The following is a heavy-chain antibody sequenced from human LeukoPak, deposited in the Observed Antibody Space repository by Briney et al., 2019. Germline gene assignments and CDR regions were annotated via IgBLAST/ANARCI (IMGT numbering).Heavy chain of an antibody. V-gene: IGHV3-21*01. J-gene: IGHJ5*02. D-gene: IGHD3-9*01. CDR3: ARCLRYFDWLFSVDT. CDR1: GFTFSSYS. Sequence: GGSLRLSCAASGFTFSSYSMNWVRQAPGKGLEWVSSITSSNSYIYYADSVKGRFTISRNNAKNSLYLQMNSLRAEDTAVYYCARCLRYFDWLFSVDTWGQGTLVTVSS. CDR2: ITSSNSYI.